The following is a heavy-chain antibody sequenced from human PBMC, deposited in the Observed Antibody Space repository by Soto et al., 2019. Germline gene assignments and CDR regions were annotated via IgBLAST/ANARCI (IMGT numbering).Heavy chain of an antibody. V-gene: IGHV3-23*01. D-gene: IGHD2-2*01. J-gene: IGHJ5*02. CDR2: ISGDGSET. CDR1: GFAFASYG. Sequence: GGSLRLSGVASGFAFASYGMRWVRQAPGKGLEWVSAISGDGSETYYPDSVRGRFTISRDNSKNTLYLQMNSLRAEDTAVYYCARAPSQNWFDPWGQGTLVTVSS. CDR3: ARAPSQNWFDP.